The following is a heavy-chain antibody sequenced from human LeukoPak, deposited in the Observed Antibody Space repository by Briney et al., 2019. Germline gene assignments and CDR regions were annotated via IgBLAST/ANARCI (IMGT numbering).Heavy chain of an antibody. CDR1: GGSISSSSYY. D-gene: IGHD6-13*01. CDR3: ARGSTIAAAGTYY. J-gene: IGHJ4*02. Sequence: PSETLSLTCTVSGGSISSSSYYWGWIRQPPGKGLEWIGSIYYSGSTYYNPSLKSRVTISVDTSKNQFSLKLSSVTAADTAVYYCARGSTIAAAGTYYWGQGTLVTVSS. CDR2: IYYSGST. V-gene: IGHV4-39*07.